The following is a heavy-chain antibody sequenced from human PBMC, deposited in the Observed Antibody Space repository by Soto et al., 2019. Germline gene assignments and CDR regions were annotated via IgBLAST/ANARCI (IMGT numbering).Heavy chain of an antibody. J-gene: IGHJ6*02. Sequence: VKVSCKASGGTFSSYAISWVRQAPGQGLEWMGGIIPIFGTANYAQKFQGRVTITADKSTSTAYMELSSLRSEDTAVYYCARGGYDPLTGPVYGMDVWGQGNTVTVSS. V-gene: IGHV1-69*13. CDR1: GGTFSSYA. CDR3: ARGGYDPLTGPVYGMDV. D-gene: IGHD3-9*01. CDR2: IIPIFGTA.